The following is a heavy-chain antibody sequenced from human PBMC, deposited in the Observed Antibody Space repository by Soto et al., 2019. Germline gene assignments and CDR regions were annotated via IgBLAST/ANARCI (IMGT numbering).Heavy chain of an antibody. V-gene: IGHV3-21*01. CDR1: GFTFTAYD. CDR2: IDRSSSYI. Sequence: EVQLVESGGGLVKPGGSLRLSCAASGFTFTAYDMNWVRQAPGKGLEWVSSIDRSSSYIYYADSVKGRFTISRDNAKNSLYVQMDSLRAEDTAVYYCAREGSTVIRDGTSDYWGQGILVTVSS. CDR3: AREGSTVIRDGTSDY. D-gene: IGHD1-7*01. J-gene: IGHJ4*02.